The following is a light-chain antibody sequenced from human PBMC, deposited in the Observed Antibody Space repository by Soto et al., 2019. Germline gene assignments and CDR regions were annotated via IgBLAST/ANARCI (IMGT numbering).Light chain of an antibody. CDR3: AAWDDILKGRV. CDR1: SSNIGSHT. CDR2: LTN. V-gene: IGLV1-44*01. J-gene: IGLJ2*01. Sequence: QSVLTQPPSASGVPGQTVTISCSGGSSNIGSHTVNWYRQLPGTAPKLLISLTNQRPSGVPDRFSGSKSGTSASLAISGLQSEDEADYYCAAWDDILKGRVVGGGTKLTVL.